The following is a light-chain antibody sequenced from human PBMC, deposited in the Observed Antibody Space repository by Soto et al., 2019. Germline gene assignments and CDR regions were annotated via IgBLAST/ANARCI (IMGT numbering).Light chain of an antibody. V-gene: IGKV3-20*01. J-gene: IGKJ1*01. Sequence: EIVLTQSPGTLSLSPGERATLSCRASQSVSSTYLAWYQQKPGQAPRLLIYGASSRATGIPDGFSGSGSGTDFTLTISRLEPEDFAVYYCQQYSSSPWTFGQGTKVEI. CDR3: QQYSSSPWT. CDR2: GAS. CDR1: QSVSSTY.